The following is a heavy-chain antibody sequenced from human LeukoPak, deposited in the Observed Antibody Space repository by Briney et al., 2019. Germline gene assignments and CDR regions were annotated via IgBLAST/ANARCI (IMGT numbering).Heavy chain of an antibody. Sequence: GGSLRLSCAASGFTVSSNYMSWVRQAPGRGLEWVAFIRYDGSNKYYADSVKGGFTISRDSSKNTLYLQMNSLRAEDAAVYYCAKAPVTTCSGAYCNPFDYWGQGTLVTVSS. CDR3: AKAPVTTCSGAYCNPFDY. J-gene: IGHJ4*02. D-gene: IGHD2-15*01. V-gene: IGHV3-30*02. CDR2: IRYDGSNK. CDR1: GFTVSSNY.